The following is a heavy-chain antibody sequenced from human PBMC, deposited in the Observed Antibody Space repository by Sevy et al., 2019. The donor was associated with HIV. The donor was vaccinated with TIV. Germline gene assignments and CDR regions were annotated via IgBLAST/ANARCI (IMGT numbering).Heavy chain of an antibody. V-gene: IGHV4-34*01. Sequence: SETLSLTCAVHDGSFSGYYWNWIRQLPGKGLEWIGEINESGITNYNPSLKSRVTISVDTSKKESPLKLNSVTAADTAVYFCARSPPVVVVPGAPSWFDPWGQGTLVTVSS. CDR1: DGSFSGYY. D-gene: IGHD2-2*01. CDR3: ARSPPVVVVPGAPSWFDP. CDR2: INESGIT. J-gene: IGHJ5*02.